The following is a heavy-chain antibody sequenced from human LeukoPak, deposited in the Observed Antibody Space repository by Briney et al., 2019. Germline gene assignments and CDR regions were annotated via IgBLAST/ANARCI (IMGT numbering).Heavy chain of an antibody. Sequence: PGGSLRLSCAASGFTFSSYSMNWVRQAPGKGPEWVSYISSSSSTIYYADSVKGRFTISRDNAKNSLYLQMNSLRAEDTAVYYCARDRKRYYDFWSGLGAFDIWGQGTMVTVSS. CDR1: GFTFSSYS. J-gene: IGHJ3*02. V-gene: IGHV3-48*01. CDR3: ARDRKRYYDFWSGLGAFDI. D-gene: IGHD3-3*01. CDR2: ISSSSSTI.